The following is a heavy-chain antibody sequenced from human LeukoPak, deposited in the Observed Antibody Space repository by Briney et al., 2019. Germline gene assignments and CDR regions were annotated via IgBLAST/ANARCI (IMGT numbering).Heavy chain of an antibody. CDR1: GGSINDAS. J-gene: IGHJ4*02. CDR2: IYHSGGT. Sequence: PSETLPLTCTVSGGSINDASWNWIRKPPGQGLEWIGYIYHSGGTNYNPSLKSRVTISLDTSKNQFSLKLSSVTAADTAVYYCARVGTYYRSLDSWGQGTLVTVSS. CDR3: ARVGTYYRSLDS. D-gene: IGHD3-10*01. V-gene: IGHV4-59*01.